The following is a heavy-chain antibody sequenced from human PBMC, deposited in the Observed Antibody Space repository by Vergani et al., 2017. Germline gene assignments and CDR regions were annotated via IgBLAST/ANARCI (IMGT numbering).Heavy chain of an antibody. Sequence: EVNLLQSGGGLVQPGGSLRLSCAASGFIFSANVMSWVRQAPGKGLEWVANIKQDGSEKYYVDSVKGRFTISRDNAKNSLYLQMNSLRAEDTAVYYCARAEGLGVVVPAAIDYWGQGTLVTVSS. CDR2: IKQDGSEK. J-gene: IGHJ4*02. V-gene: IGHV3-7*01. D-gene: IGHD2-2*01. CDR1: GFIFSANV. CDR3: ARAEGLGVVVPAAIDY.